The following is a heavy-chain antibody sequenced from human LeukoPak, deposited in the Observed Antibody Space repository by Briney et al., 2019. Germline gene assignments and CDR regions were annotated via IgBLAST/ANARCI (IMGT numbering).Heavy chain of an antibody. V-gene: IGHV4-39*01. CDR2: IYYSGNT. J-gene: IGHJ5*02. D-gene: IGHD3-3*01. Sequence: PSETLSLTCTVSGGSISSSNYYWGWIRQPPGKGLEWIGSIYYSGNTYYNPSLKSRVTISVGTSENQFSLKLTSVTAADTAVYYCARHNRISVFGIIILGGRFDPWGQGTLVTVSS. CDR3: ARHNRISVFGIIILGGRFDP. CDR1: GGSISSSNYY.